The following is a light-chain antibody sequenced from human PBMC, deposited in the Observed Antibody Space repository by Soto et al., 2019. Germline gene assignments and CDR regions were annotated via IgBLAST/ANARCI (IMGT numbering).Light chain of an antibody. CDR2: DVS. CDR1: SSDVGYYNY. CDR3: CSYAGAYIFL. Sequence: QSALTQPRSVSGSPGQSVTISCTGTSSDVGYYNYVSWHQQHPGKAPKLMIYDVSQRPSGVPDRFSGSKSANTASLAISGRQAEDAAAYYCCSYAGAYIFLFGGGTKLTVL. J-gene: IGLJ2*01. V-gene: IGLV2-11*01.